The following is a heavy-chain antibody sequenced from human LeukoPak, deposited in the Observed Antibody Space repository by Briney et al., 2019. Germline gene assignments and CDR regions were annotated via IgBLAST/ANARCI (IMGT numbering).Heavy chain of an antibody. Sequence: QAGGSLRLSCAASGFTFSNYGMHWVRQAPGKGLEWVAVISYDGSNKYYADSVKGRFTISRDNSKNTLYLQMNSLRAEDTAVYYCAKDGNLIAVAGPPLTWGQGTLVTVSS. J-gene: IGHJ5*02. V-gene: IGHV3-30*18. CDR1: GFTFSNYG. CDR2: ISYDGSNK. CDR3: AKDGNLIAVAGPPLT. D-gene: IGHD6-19*01.